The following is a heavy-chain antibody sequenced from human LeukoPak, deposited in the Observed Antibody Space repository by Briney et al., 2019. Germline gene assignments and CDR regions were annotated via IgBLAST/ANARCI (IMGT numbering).Heavy chain of an antibody. D-gene: IGHD7-27*01. Sequence: GGSLRLSCAVSGFTFSSLTLHWVRQAPAKGLDWVASISSNNYKWYADSVKGRFTISRDNAKNSLYLQMNSLGTADTAVYYCATERAPGVAPHYDYWGQGTLVTVSS. J-gene: IGHJ4*02. V-gene: IGHV3-21*01. CDR1: GFTFSSLT. CDR2: ISSNNYK. CDR3: ATERAPGVAPHYDY.